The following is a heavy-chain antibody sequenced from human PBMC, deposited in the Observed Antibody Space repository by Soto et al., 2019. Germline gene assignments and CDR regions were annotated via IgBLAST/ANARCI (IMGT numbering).Heavy chain of an antibody. CDR3: AKGGGGDHGY. CDR1: GFIFTTSD. CDR2: ITTTGDTT. V-gene: IGHV3-23*04. J-gene: IGHJ4*02. D-gene: IGHD2-21*02. Sequence: QLVESEGGLVQPGGSLRLSCEASGFIFTTSDMSWVRQAPGKGLEWVSSITTTGDTTHYADSVRGRFTISRDNARNRGYLKMKSLGVGETAEFFCAKGGGGDHGYWGQGTLVAVSS.